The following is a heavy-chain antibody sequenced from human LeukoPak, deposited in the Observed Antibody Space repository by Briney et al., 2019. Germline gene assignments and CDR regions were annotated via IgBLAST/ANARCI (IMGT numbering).Heavy chain of an antibody. V-gene: IGHV3-30*02. CDR2: ISDNAGDQ. Sequence: GGSLRLSCTASGFMFRSYGMNWVRQAPGKGLEWVAFISDNAGDQYYGDTVRGRATVSRDNVRKALFLQIDSLRPEDTAVYYCVKDSEKMVPRGYLDYWGKGTLVTVSS. CDR1: GFMFRSYG. J-gene: IGHJ4*02. CDR3: VKDSEKMVPRGYLDY. D-gene: IGHD2-8*01.